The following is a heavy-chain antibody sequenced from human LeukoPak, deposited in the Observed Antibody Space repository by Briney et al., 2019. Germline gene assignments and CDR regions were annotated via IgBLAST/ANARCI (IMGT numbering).Heavy chain of an antibody. D-gene: IGHD2-15*01. CDR2: IYYSGST. CDR1: GGSISSGDYY. CDR3: ARDCSGGSCYSHHRFDY. J-gene: IGHJ4*02. Sequence: PSETLSLTCTVSGGSISSGDYYWSWMRQPPGKGREWIGYIYYSGSTYYNPSLKSLVTISVDTSKNQFSLKLSSVTAADTAVYYCARDCSGGSCYSHHRFDYWGQGTLVTVSS. V-gene: IGHV4-30-4*01.